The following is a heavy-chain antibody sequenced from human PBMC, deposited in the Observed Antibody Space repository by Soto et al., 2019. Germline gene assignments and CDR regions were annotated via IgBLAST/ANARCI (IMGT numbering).Heavy chain of an antibody. V-gene: IGHV3-23*01. CDR1: GFTFSSYA. D-gene: IGHD2-21*01. J-gene: IGHJ4*01. Sequence: GGSLRLSCAASGFTFSSYAMSWVRQAPGRGLEWVSVMYAGGDTHYADSVKGRFTISRDKSENTLYLQMNSLRDEDTGVYFCVSRIPSWVFDYWGLGTLVTV. CDR2: MYAGGDT. CDR3: VSRIPSWVFDY.